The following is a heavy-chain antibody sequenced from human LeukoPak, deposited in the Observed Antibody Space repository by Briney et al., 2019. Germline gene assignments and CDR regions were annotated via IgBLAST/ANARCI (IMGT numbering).Heavy chain of an antibody. CDR1: GYSISSGYY. J-gene: IGHJ4*02. Sequence: SETLSLTCTVSGYSISSGYYWGWIRQPPGKGLEWIGSIYHSGSTYYNPSLKSRVTISVDTSKNQFSLRLSSVTAADTAVYYCARVSSTYGSGDWGQGTLVTVSS. CDR3: ARVSSTYGSGD. V-gene: IGHV4-38-2*02. CDR2: IYHSGST. D-gene: IGHD3-10*01.